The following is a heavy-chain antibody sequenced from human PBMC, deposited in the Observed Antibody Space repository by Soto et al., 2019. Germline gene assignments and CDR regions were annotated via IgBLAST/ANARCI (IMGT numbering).Heavy chain of an antibody. Sequence: GGSLRLSCAASGFTVSSNYMSWVRQAPGKGLEWVSVIYSGGSTYYADSVKGRFTISRDNSKNTLYLQMNSLRAEDTAVYYCAREYWVGDYDYYYYMDVWGKGTTVTVSS. CDR2: IYSGGST. V-gene: IGHV3-66*01. J-gene: IGHJ6*03. CDR1: GFTVSSNY. CDR3: AREYWVGDYDYYYYMDV. D-gene: IGHD2-21*02.